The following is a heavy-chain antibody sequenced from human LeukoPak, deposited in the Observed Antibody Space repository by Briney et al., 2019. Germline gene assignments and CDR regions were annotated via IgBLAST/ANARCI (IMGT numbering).Heavy chain of an antibody. CDR3: ARQVGTTFPSWYGMDV. J-gene: IGHJ6*02. Sequence: SETLSLTCTVSGGSISSYYWSWIRQPPGKGLEWIGYIYYSGSTNYNPSLKSRVTISVDTSKNQFSLKLSSVTAADTAVYYCARQVGTTFPSWYGMDVWGQGTTVTVSS. CDR2: IYYSGST. CDR1: GGSISSYY. V-gene: IGHV4-59*08. D-gene: IGHD1-26*01.